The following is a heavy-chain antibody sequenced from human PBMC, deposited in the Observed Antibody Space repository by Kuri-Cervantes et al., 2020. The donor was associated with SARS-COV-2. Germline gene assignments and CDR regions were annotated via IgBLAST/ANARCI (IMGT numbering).Heavy chain of an antibody. J-gene: IGHJ6*03. CDR2: FDPEDGET. Sequence: ASVKVSCKVSGYTLTELSMHWVRQAPGKGLEWMGGFDPEDGETIYVQKFQGRVTMTEDTSTDTAYMELSSLRSEDTAVYYCATTPPNSYYYMDVWGKGTTVTVSS. CDR3: ATTPPNSYYYMDV. CDR1: GYTLTELS. V-gene: IGHV1-24*01.